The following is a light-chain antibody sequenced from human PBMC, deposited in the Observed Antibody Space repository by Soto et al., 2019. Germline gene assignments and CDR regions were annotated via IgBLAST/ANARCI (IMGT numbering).Light chain of an antibody. CDR3: SSYAGSNNLEV. J-gene: IGLJ2*01. Sequence: QSALTQPASVSGSPGQSITISCTGTSGDIGGYNYVSWYQQHPGKAPKLLISEVTNRPSGVSNRFSGSKSGNTASLTISGLQAEDEADYYCSSYAGSNNLEVFGGGTKLTVL. CDR2: EVT. V-gene: IGLV2-14*01. CDR1: SGDIGGYNY.